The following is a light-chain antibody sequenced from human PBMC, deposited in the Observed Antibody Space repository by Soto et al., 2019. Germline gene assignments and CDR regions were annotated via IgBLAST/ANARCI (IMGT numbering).Light chain of an antibody. CDR3: QQLSSYPYT. V-gene: IGKV1-9*01. CDR1: QGISSY. Sequence: IQLTQSPSFLSASLGDRVTITCRASQGISSYLAWYQQRPGKAPKLLIYASSTFQSAVPSRFSASGSGTESTLTISSLQPEDFATYYCQQLSSYPYTFGQGTKLEIK. J-gene: IGKJ2*01. CDR2: ASS.